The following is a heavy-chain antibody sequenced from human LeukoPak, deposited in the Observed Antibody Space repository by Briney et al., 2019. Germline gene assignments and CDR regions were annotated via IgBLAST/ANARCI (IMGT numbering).Heavy chain of an antibody. CDR3: ARSEGPDY. CDR1: GFTFSSYT. Sequence: PGGSLRLSCTTSGFTFSSYTMNWFRQAPGKGLEWVSAITSGVTYIYYADSVRGRFTISRDNAHNSLFLQMRSLRAEDTAVYYCARSEGPDYWGQGTLVTVSS. CDR2: ITSGVTYI. J-gene: IGHJ4*02. V-gene: IGHV3-21*06.